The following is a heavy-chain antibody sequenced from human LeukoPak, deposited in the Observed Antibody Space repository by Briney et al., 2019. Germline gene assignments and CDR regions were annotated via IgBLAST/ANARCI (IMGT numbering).Heavy chain of an antibody. V-gene: IGHV1-69*05. CDR2: IIPIFGTA. CDR3: ARCIAAGLPYYYMDV. CDR1: GGTFSSYA. J-gene: IGHJ6*03. Sequence: SVKVSCKASGGTFSSYAISWVRQAPGQGLEWMGGIIPIFGTANYAQKFQGRVTITTDESTSTAYMELSSLRSEDTAVYYCARCIAAGLPYYYMDVWGKGTTVTVSS. D-gene: IGHD6-6*01.